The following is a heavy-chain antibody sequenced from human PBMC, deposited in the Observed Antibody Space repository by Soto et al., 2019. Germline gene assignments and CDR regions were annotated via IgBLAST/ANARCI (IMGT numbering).Heavy chain of an antibody. Sequence: SVKVSCKASGGTFSSYAISWVRQAPGQGLEWMGGIIPIFGTANYAQKFQGRVTITADESTSTAYMELSSLRSEDTAVYYCARAHDDFWSGYYKGNWFDPWGQGTLVTVSS. V-gene: IGHV1-69*13. CDR3: ARAHDDFWSGYYKGNWFDP. D-gene: IGHD3-3*01. CDR1: GGTFSSYA. CDR2: IIPIFGTA. J-gene: IGHJ5*02.